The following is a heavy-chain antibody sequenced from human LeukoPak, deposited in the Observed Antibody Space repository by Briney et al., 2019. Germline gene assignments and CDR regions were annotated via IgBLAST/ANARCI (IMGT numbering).Heavy chain of an antibody. Sequence: ASVKVSCKASGGPFSTNAIAWLRQAPGQGLEWMGGIIPIFGSANYAQKFQGRVTINADESTSTAYMELRSLKSEDTAVYYCARGSYGSGFYLWFDPWGQGTQVTVSS. CDR3: ARGSYGSGFYLWFDP. CDR1: GGPFSTNA. V-gene: IGHV1-69*13. J-gene: IGHJ5*02. D-gene: IGHD3-10*01. CDR2: IIPIFGSA.